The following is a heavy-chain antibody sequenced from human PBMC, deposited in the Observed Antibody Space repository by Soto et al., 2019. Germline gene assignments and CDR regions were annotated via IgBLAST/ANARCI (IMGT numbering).Heavy chain of an antibody. V-gene: IGHV1-3*01. CDR1: GYTFTSYA. D-gene: IGHD2-15*01. CDR3: ARDRGMGYCSDGSCTTDWYFDL. CDR2: INAGNGNT. J-gene: IGHJ2*01. Sequence: ASVKVSCKASGYTFTSYAIHWVRQAPGQRLEWMGWINAGNGNTKYSQKFQGRVTITRDTSASTAYMELSSLRSEDTAVYYCARDRGMGYCSDGSCTTDWYFDLWGRGTLVTVSS.